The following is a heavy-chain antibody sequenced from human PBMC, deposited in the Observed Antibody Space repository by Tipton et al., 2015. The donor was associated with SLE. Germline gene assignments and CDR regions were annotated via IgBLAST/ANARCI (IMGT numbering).Heavy chain of an antibody. Sequence: TLSLTCTVSGGSLTHYYWNWIRQSPGKGLEWLVYIHDTWTPYYKPSLKSRIAMSVDTSSNQLSLRLTSLTPADTAVDYCARSGSSNFDPPDFWGQGTLATVSS. CDR1: GGSLTHYY. CDR2: IHDTWTP. D-gene: IGHD4-11*01. V-gene: IGHV4-59*01. J-gene: IGHJ4*02. CDR3: ARSGSSNFDPPDF.